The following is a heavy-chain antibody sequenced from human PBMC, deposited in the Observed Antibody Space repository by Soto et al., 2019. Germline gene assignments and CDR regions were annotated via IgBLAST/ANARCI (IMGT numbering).Heavy chain of an antibody. V-gene: IGHV1-46*01. D-gene: IGHD2-15*01. CDR3: AREENCSGGTCYSEYFHR. Sequence: ASVKVSCKASGYLFTAYSMHWVRLAPGQGLEWMGVVNPSGGSTKYAQNFQGRVTMTRDTSTTTIYMELSSRRSYDTAIYYCAREENCSGGTCYSEYFHRWGQGTLVTVSS. J-gene: IGHJ1*01. CDR1: GYLFTAYS. CDR2: VNPSGGST.